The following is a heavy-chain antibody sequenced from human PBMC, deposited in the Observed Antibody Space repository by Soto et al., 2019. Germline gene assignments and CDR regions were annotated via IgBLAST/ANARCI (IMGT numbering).Heavy chain of an antibody. V-gene: IGHV5-51*01. CDR3: VRDVLRGGSYHYGMDV. J-gene: IGHJ6*02. CDR1: GYSFTRYW. D-gene: IGHD6-25*01. CDR2: IYPGDSDT. Sequence: GESLKISCKGSGYSFTRYWIGWVRQMPGKGLEWMGIIYPGDSDTRYSPSFQGQVTISADRSISTAYLQWSSLKASDTAIYYCVRDVLRGGSYHYGMDVCAQGNTVRVYS.